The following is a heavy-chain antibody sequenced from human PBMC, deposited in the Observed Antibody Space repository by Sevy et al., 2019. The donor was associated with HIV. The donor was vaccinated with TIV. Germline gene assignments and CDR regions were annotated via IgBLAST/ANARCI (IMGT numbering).Heavy chain of an antibody. V-gene: IGHV1-2*02. J-gene: IGHJ5*02. CDR1: GYTFTGYY. Sequence: ASVKVSCKASGYTFTGYYMHWVRQAPGQGLEWMGWISPNSGGTNYAQKFQGRVTMTTDTSISTAYMELSRRRSDDTAVYYCAGDLAVEQGWRAFDPWGQGTLVTVSS. CDR2: ISPNSGGT. D-gene: IGHD6-19*01. CDR3: AGDLAVEQGWRAFDP.